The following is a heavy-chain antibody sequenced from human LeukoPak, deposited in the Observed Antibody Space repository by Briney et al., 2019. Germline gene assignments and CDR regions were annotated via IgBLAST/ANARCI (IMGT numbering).Heavy chain of an antibody. CDR3: ARAAYDFWSGYDGYYYYMDV. J-gene: IGHJ6*03. Sequence: GGSLRLSCAASGFTFSDYYMSWIRQAPGEGLEWVSYISSSGSTIYYADSVKGRFTISRDNAKNSLYQQMNSLRAEDTAVYYCARAAYDFWSGYDGYYYYMDVWGKGTTVTVSS. D-gene: IGHD3-3*01. CDR1: GFTFSDYY. CDR2: ISSSGSTI. V-gene: IGHV3-11*04.